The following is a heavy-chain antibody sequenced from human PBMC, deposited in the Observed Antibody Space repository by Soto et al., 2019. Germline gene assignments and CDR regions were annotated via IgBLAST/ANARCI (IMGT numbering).Heavy chain of an antibody. CDR3: ARDYDFWSGYPLHAFDI. Sequence: QVQLVESGGGVVQPGRSLRLSCAASGFTFSSYGMHWVRQAPGKGLEWVAVIWYDGSNKYYADSVKGRFTISRDNSKNTLYLQMNSLRAEDTAVYYCARDYDFWSGYPLHAFDIWGQGTMVTVSS. D-gene: IGHD3-3*01. J-gene: IGHJ3*02. CDR1: GFTFSSYG. CDR2: IWYDGSNK. V-gene: IGHV3-33*01.